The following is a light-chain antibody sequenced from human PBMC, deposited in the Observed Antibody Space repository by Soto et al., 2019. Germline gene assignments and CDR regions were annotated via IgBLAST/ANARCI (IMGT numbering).Light chain of an antibody. V-gene: IGLV2-14*03. Sequence: QSMLTQPASVSGSPGQSIIISCTGTSSDVGGYNYVSWYQHHPGKAPKLMIYDVSNRPSGVSNRFSGSKSGNTASLTISGLQPEDEADYYCSSYTTSNTRQIVFGTGTKVTVL. CDR2: DVS. CDR1: SSDVGGYNY. CDR3: SSYTTSNTRQIV. J-gene: IGLJ1*01.